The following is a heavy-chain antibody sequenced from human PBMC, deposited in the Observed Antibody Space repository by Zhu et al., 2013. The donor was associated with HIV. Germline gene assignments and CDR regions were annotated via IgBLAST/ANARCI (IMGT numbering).Heavy chain of an antibody. Sequence: QVQLQESGPGLVKPSETLSLTCIVSNGSVSGDSYYWSWIRQPPGKGLEWIGYISDSGSTNYNPSFKSRVTLSVDTTKNQFSLKVNSVAAADTAVYFCARDGATGTWGMDVWGQGTTVTGLL. V-gene: IGHV4-61*01. CDR2: ISDSGST. CDR1: NGSVSGDSYY. D-gene: IGHD1-1*01. J-gene: IGHJ6*02. CDR3: ARDGATGTWGMDV.